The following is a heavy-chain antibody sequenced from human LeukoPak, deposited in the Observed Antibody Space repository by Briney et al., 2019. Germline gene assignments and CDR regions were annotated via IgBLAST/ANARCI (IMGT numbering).Heavy chain of an antibody. CDR3: ARTPCGGDCYFGEGFVSYYYYYMDV. D-gene: IGHD2-21*01. Sequence: ASVKVSCKASGYTFTSYGISWVRQAPGQGLEWMGWISAYNGNTNYAQKLQGRVTMTTDTSTSTAYMELRSLRSDDTAVYYCARTPCGGDCYFGEGFVSYYYYYMDVWGKGTTVTVSS. V-gene: IGHV1-18*01. CDR2: ISAYNGNT. CDR1: GYTFTSYG. J-gene: IGHJ6*03.